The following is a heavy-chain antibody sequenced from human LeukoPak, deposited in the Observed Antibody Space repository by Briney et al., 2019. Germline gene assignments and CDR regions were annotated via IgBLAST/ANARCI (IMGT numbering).Heavy chain of an antibody. J-gene: IGHJ1*01. V-gene: IGHV4-4*09. CDR2: IYDSGYT. CDR3: GGRGHTSSRD. CDR1: GDSVTSGY. Sequence: SQTLSLTCTVSGDSVTSGYWSWIRQPPGKGLEWMGYIYDSGYTKYNPSLKRGLTISAANTNNQLSLNLSSVPAADTAAYYCGGRGHTSSRDWGQGILLTLSS.